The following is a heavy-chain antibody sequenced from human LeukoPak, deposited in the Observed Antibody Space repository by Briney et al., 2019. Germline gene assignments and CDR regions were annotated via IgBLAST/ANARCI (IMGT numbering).Heavy chain of an antibody. CDR2: IYYSGST. J-gene: IGHJ6*03. CDR3: ARGPTIFQPRDYYYYMDV. D-gene: IGHD3-3*01. Sequence: SETLSLTCTVSGGSISSSSYYWGWIRQPPGKGLEWIGSIYYSGSTYYNPSLKSRVTISVDTSKNQFSLKLSSVTAADTAVYYCARGPTIFQPRDYYYYMDVWGKGTTVTVSS. CDR1: GGSISSSSYY. V-gene: IGHV4-39*07.